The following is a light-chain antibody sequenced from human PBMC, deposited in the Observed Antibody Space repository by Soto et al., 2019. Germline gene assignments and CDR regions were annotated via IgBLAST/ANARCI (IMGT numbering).Light chain of an antibody. CDR1: SSDVGGYNY. CDR3: SSYTSSSTLVV. V-gene: IGLV2-14*01. CDR2: DVS. Sequence: QSALTQAASVSGSPRQSITISCTGTSSDVGGYNYVSWYQQHPGKAPKLMIYDVSNRPSGVSNRFSGSKSGNTASLTISGLQAEDEADYYCSSYTSSSTLVVFGGGTKVTVL. J-gene: IGLJ2*01.